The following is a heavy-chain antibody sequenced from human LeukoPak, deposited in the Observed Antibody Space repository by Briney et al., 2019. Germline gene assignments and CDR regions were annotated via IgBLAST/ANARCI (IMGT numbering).Heavy chain of an antibody. CDR1: GASFHNYY. Sequence: SETLSLTCAVDGASFHNYYWTWIRQPPGKSLEWLGEIGHSGSTNYNPSLNSRVTVSLDTSKNQFSLRLTSVTAADTAVYYCARSGTYQYSSAYDYWGQGPLVTVSS. V-gene: IGHV4-34*01. CDR3: ARSGTYQYSSAYDY. CDR2: IGHSGST. D-gene: IGHD3-10*01. J-gene: IGHJ4*01.